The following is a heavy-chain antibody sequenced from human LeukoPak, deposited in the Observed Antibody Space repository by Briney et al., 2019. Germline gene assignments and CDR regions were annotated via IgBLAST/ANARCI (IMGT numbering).Heavy chain of an antibody. V-gene: IGHV4-59*01. D-gene: IGHD6-19*01. CDR2: IFYTGSN. J-gene: IGHJ3*02. CDR3: ARAIYSRAWYASDI. Sequence: SETLSLTCSVSGGSINSSYWSWIRQAPGKGPEWIGYIFYTGSNDYSPSLKSRVTISVDTSKNQFSLRVSSVTAADTAVYYCARAIYSRAWYASDIWGQGTVVTVSA. CDR1: GGSINSSY.